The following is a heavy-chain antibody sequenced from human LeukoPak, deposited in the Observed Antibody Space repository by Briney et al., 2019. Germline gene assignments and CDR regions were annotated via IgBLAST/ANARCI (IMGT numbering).Heavy chain of an antibody. J-gene: IGHJ4*02. CDR3: ATYRQVLLPFES. V-gene: IGHV3-23*01. Sequence: GGSLRLSCAASGFTFSSYGMSWVRQAPGKGLEWVSAISGSGGSTYYADSVKGRFTISRDNSKNALYLQMNSLRAEDTAIYYCATYRQVLLPFESWGQGTLVTVSS. D-gene: IGHD2-8*02. CDR2: ISGSGGST. CDR1: GFTFSSYG.